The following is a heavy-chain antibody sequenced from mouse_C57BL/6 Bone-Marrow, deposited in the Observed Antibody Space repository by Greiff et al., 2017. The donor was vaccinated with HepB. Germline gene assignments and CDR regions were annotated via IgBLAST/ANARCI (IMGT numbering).Heavy chain of an antibody. CDR3: ARGLRSLNYAMDY. Sequence: HVHLVESGPELVKPGASVKLFCKASGYTFTSYDINRVKPRPGQGLEWIGWIYPRDGSTKYNEKFKGKATLTVDTSSSTAYMELHSLTSEDSAVYFCARGLRSLNYAMDYWGQGTSVTVSS. V-gene: IGHV1-85*01. CDR1: GYTFTSYD. CDR2: IYPRDGST. J-gene: IGHJ4*01. D-gene: IGHD1-1*01.